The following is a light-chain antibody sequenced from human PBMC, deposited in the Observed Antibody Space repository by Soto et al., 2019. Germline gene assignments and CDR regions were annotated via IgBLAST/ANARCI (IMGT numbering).Light chain of an antibody. V-gene: IGKV1-17*01. J-gene: IGKJ4*01. Sequence: DIQMTQSPSSLSASVGDRVTITCRASLSIRKDLGWYQQQPGKAPRRLTYAASSLQNGVSSRFSGGGYGAEFTLTISSLQPEDSATYYCLQHSSYPFTFGGGTKVEI. CDR3: LQHSSYPFT. CDR1: LSIRKD. CDR2: AAS.